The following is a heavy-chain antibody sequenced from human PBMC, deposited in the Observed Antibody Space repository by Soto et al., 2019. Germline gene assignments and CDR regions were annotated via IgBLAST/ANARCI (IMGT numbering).Heavy chain of an antibody. Sequence: SVKVSCKASGGTFSSYAISWVRQAPGQGLEWMGGIIPIFGTANYAQKFQGRVTITADESTSTAYMELSSLRSEDTAVYYCATDGFTDDLSYYGMDVWGQGTTVTVSS. CDR3: ATDGFTDDLSYYGMDV. CDR1: GGTFSSYA. D-gene: IGHD3-16*01. J-gene: IGHJ6*02. CDR2: IIPIFGTA. V-gene: IGHV1-69*13.